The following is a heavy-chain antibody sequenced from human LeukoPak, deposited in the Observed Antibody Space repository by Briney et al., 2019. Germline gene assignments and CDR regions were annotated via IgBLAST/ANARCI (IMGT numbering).Heavy chain of an antibody. CDR1: GGSISSSNW. D-gene: IGHD4-23*01. CDR3: AVGGVKNSDAFDI. CDR2: IYHSGST. V-gene: IGHV4-4*02. J-gene: IGHJ3*02. Sequence: SETLSLTCAVSGGSISSSNWWSWVRQPPGKGLEWIGEIYHSGSTYYNPSLKSRVTISVDRSKNQFSLKLSSVTAADTAVYYCAVGGVKNSDAFDIWGQGTMVTVSS.